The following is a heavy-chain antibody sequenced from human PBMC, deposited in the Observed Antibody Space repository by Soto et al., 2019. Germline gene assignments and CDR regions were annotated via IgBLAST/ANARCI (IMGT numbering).Heavy chain of an antibody. Sequence: ASVKVYCKASGYRFNTYGITWVRQAPGQGLEWMGWINPNSGDTNYAQKFQGRVTMTRDTSISTAYMELSGLRSDDTAIYYCAKDHTVRGFDSWGQGALVTVSS. CDR3: AKDHTVRGFDS. D-gene: IGHD3-10*01. CDR2: INPNSGDT. CDR1: GYRFNTYG. J-gene: IGHJ4*02. V-gene: IGHV1-2*02.